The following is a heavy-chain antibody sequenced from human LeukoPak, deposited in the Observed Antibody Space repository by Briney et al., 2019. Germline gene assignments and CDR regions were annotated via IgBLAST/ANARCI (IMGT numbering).Heavy chain of an antibody. CDR3: ARDMYFGSVEGSWFDP. D-gene: IGHD3-9*01. V-gene: IGHV3-23*01. CDR2: ISGSGGST. CDR1: GFTFSSYA. Sequence: GSLRLSCAASGFTFSSYAMSWVRQAPGKGLEWVSAISGSGGSTYYADSVKGRFTISRDNSKNTLYLQMNSLRAEDTAVYYCARDMYFGSVEGSWFDPWGQGTLVTVSS. J-gene: IGHJ5*02.